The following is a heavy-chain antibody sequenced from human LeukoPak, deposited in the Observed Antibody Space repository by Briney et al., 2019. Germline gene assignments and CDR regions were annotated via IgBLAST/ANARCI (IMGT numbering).Heavy chain of an antibody. CDR3: AKGLFWSGYYMDY. Sequence: GGSLRLSCAASGFTFSSYAMSWVRQAPGKGLEWVSVITGSGGSTYFADSVKGRFTISRDNSKNMLYLQMNSLRAEDTAVYYCAKGLFWSGYYMDYWGQGTLVTVSS. CDR2: ITGSGGST. D-gene: IGHD3-3*01. V-gene: IGHV3-23*01. CDR1: GFTFSSYA. J-gene: IGHJ4*02.